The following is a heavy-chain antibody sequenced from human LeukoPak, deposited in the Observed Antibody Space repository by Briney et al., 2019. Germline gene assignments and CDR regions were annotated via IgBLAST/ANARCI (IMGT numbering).Heavy chain of an antibody. D-gene: IGHD6-13*01. CDR1: GGSFSGYY. Sequence: SETLSLTCAVYGGSFSGYYWSWIRQPPGKGLEWIGEINHSGSTNYNPSLKSRVTISVDTSKNQFSRKLSSVTAADTAVYYCARGWYSSSWLYYWGQGTLGTVSS. CDR2: INHSGST. J-gene: IGHJ4*02. V-gene: IGHV4-34*01. CDR3: ARGWYSSSWLYY.